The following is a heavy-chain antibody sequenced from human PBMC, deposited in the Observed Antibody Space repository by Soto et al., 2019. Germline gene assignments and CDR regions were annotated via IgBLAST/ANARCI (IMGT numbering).Heavy chain of an antibody. J-gene: IGHJ3*02. D-gene: IGHD3-9*01. V-gene: IGHV4-34*01. CDR3: ARGYLLRYFDWLLNPNDAFDI. CDR1: GGSFSGYY. CDR2: INHSGST. Sequence: QVQLQQWGAGLLKPSETLSLTCAVYGGSFSGYYWNWIRQHPGKGLEWIGAINHSGSTNYNPSLKSRVTISVDTSKNQFSLKLSSVTAADTAVYYCARGYLLRYFDWLLNPNDAFDIWGQGTMVTVSS.